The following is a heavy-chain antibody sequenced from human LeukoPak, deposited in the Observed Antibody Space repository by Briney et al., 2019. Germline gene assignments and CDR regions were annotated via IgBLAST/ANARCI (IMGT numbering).Heavy chain of an antibody. CDR2: VSTTGGST. CDR1: GFNFSSYS. Sequence: PGGSLRLSCAGSGFNFSSYSMSWVRQAPGKGLEWVSTVSTTGGSTYYADSVKGRFTISRDNSKNTLYLQMNSLTAEDTAVHYCVRAYHPGGWFDPWGQGTLVTVSS. D-gene: IGHD2-2*01. J-gene: IGHJ5*02. V-gene: IGHV3-23*01. CDR3: VRAYHPGGWFDP.